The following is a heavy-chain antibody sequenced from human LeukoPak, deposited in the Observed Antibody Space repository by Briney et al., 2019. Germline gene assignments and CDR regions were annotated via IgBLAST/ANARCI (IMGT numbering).Heavy chain of an antibody. CDR2: INHSGST. Sequence: SETLSLTCTVSGGSVTDYYWSWIRQPPGKGLEWIGEINHSGSTNCNPSLKSRVTISVDTSKNQFSLKLSSVTAADTAVYYCARRFGYSYGPNWFDPWGQGTLVTVSS. V-gene: IGHV4-34*01. J-gene: IGHJ5*02. CDR3: ARRFGYSYGPNWFDP. CDR1: GGSVTDYY. D-gene: IGHD5-18*01.